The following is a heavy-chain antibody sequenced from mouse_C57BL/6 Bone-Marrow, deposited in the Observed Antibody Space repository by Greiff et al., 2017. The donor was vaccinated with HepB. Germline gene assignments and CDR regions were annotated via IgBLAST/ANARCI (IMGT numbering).Heavy chain of an antibody. D-gene: IGHD1-1*01. V-gene: IGHV1-58*01. J-gene: IGHJ1*03. Sequence: EVQLKESGAELVRPGSSVKMSCKTSGYTFTSYGINWVKQRPGQGLEWIGYIYIGNGYTEYNEKFKGKATLTSDTSSSTAYMQLSSLTSEDSAIYFCAVYYYGSRGYWYFDVWGTGTTVTVSS. CDR1: GYTFTSYG. CDR3: AVYYYGSRGYWYFDV. CDR2: IYIGNGYT.